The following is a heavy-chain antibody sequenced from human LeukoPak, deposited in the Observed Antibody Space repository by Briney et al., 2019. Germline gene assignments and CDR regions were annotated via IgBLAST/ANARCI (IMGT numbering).Heavy chain of an antibody. V-gene: IGHV3-74*01. D-gene: IGHD5-12*01. J-gene: IGHJ3*02. CDR3: ALKGYVDAFDI. CDR2: INSDGNST. CDR1: GFTFSRNW. Sequence: GGSLRLSCAASGFTFSRNWMHWVRQAPGKGLVWVSRINSDGNSTRCADSVKGRFTISRDNAKNMLYLQMNSLRAEDTAVYYCALKGYVDAFDIWGQGTMVTVSS.